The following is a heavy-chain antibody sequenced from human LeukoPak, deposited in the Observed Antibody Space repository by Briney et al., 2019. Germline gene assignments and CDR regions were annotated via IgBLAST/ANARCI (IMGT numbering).Heavy chain of an antibody. CDR1: GFTFSSYG. CDR2: ISGSGGST. V-gene: IGHV3-23*01. CDR3: AKDNWVGATHFDY. J-gene: IGHJ4*02. Sequence: GGSLRLSCAASGFTFSSYGMTWVRQAPGKGLEWVSGISGSGGSTYYADSVKGRFTISRDNSKNTLYLQMNSLRAEDTAVYYCAKDNWVGATHFDYWGQGTLVTVSS. D-gene: IGHD1-26*01.